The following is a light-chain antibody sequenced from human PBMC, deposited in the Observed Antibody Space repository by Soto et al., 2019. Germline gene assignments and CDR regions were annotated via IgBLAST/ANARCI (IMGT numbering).Light chain of an antibody. CDR3: QQYDSYSLT. CDR2: KAS. V-gene: IGKV1-5*03. CDR1: QSVSSW. Sequence: DVQMTQSPSTLSASVGDTITIICRASQSVSSWVAWYQQKPGKAPKLLIYKASSLESGSPSRFSGSGSGTEFTLTITSLQPDDFATYYCQQYDSYSLTFGPGTTVDI. J-gene: IGKJ3*01.